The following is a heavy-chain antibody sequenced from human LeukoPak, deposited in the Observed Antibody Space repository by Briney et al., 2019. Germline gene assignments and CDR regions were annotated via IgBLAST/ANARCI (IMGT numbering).Heavy chain of an antibody. J-gene: IGHJ3*02. CDR1: GYTFTSYG. Sequence: GALVKVSCKASGYTFTSYGISWVRQAPGQGLEWMGWINPNSGGTNYAQKFQGWVTMTRDTSISTAYMELSRLRSDDTAVYYCAREKGSYYGSGSYLKNDAFDIWGQGTMVTVSS. V-gene: IGHV1-2*04. D-gene: IGHD3-10*01. CDR3: AREKGSYYGSGSYLKNDAFDI. CDR2: INPNSGGT.